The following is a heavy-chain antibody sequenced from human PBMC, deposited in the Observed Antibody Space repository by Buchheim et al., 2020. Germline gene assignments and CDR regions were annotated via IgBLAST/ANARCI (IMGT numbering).Heavy chain of an antibody. D-gene: IGHD4-11*01. CDR3: ARGVGYSNYGTLGY. V-gene: IGHV4-31*03. Sequence: QVHLQESGPGLVKPSQTLSLTCTVSGGSISSGGYYWSWIRQHPGKGLELIGYTYYSGSTYYNPSLKSRVIISGDTSKNRFFLKLSSVTAADTAVYYCARGVGYSNYGTLGYWGQGTL. J-gene: IGHJ4*02. CDR1: GGSISSGGYY. CDR2: TYYSGST.